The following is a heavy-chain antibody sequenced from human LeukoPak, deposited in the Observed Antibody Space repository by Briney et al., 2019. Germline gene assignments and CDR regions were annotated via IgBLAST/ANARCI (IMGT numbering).Heavy chain of an antibody. CDR2: IYHSGST. CDR1: GYSISSGYY. Sequence: SETLSLTCTVSGYSISSGYYWGWIRPPPGKGLEWIGRIYHSGSTYYNPSLKSRVTISVDTSKNQFSLKLSSVTAADTAVYYCARVESPTPQQLVLYFQHWGQGTLVTVSS. CDR3: ARVESPTPQQLVLYFQH. D-gene: IGHD6-13*01. J-gene: IGHJ1*01. V-gene: IGHV4-38-2*02.